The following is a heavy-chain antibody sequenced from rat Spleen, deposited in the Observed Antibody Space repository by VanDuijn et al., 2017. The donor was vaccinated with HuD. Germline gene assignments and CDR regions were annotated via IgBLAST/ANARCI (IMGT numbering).Heavy chain of an antibody. CDR1: GFTFSDYY. J-gene: IGHJ4*01. D-gene: IGHD4-3*01. CDR2: ISYDGSST. V-gene: IGHV5-29*01. CDR3: ARHLEFRGVMDA. Sequence: EVQLVESDGGLVQPGRSLKLSCAASGFTFSDYYMAWVRQAPTKGLEWVATISYDGSSTYYRDSVKGRFTISRDNAKSTLYLQMDSLRSEDTATYYCARHLEFRGVMDAWGQGAAVTVSS.